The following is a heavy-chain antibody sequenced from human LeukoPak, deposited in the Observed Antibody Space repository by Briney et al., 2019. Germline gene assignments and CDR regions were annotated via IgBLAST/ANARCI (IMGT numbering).Heavy chain of an antibody. CDR2: ISGSGGST. Sequence: PGGYLRLSCAASGFTFSGYAMSWLRPAPGQGLEWGSAISGSGGSTYYADSVKGRFTISRDNSKNTLYLQMNSLRAEDTAVYYCAKDSLQYYYGSGTPVGFDPWGQGTLVTVSS. CDR1: GFTFSGYA. D-gene: IGHD3-10*01. J-gene: IGHJ5*02. V-gene: IGHV3-23*01. CDR3: AKDSLQYYYGSGTPVGFDP.